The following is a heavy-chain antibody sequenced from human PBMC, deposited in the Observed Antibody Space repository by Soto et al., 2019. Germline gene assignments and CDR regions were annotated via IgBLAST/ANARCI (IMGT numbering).Heavy chain of an antibody. CDR2: IWYDGSNT. CDR1: GFTFSSYA. J-gene: IGHJ4*02. CDR3: ARDFSMVIVAPGY. D-gene: IGHD5-12*01. Sequence: PGGSLRLSCAASGFTFSSYAMHWVSQAPGKGLEWVGVIWYDGSNTFYAESVKGRFTISRDNSKNTVYLQITALRAEDTAVYYCARDFSMVIVAPGYWGQGTLVTVSS. V-gene: IGHV3-33*01.